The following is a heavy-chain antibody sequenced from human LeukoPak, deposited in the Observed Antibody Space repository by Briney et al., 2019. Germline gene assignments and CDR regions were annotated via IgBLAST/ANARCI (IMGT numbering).Heavy chain of an antibody. CDR1: GFTVSSNY. J-gene: IGHJ4*02. V-gene: IGHV3-66*04. CDR3: ATLVVTASHFDS. CDR2: IYIGGNT. D-gene: IGHD2-21*02. Sequence: GGSLTLSCAASGFTVSSNYMSWVRQPPGKGLEWVTFIYIGGNTYYAASVKGRFTISEEKSKNKLFRHMNTVRAEDTAVYNCATLVVTASHFDSWGQGTLVTVSS.